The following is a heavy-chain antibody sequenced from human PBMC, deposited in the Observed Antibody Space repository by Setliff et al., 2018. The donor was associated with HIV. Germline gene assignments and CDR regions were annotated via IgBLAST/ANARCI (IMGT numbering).Heavy chain of an antibody. V-gene: IGHV4-34*01. CDR2: INHSGST. Sequence: SETLSLTCAVYGGSFNGYYWSWIRRPPGKGLEWIGEINHSGSTNYNPSLKSRVTISLDTSKNQFSLNLSSVTAADTAVYYCARRSPGGGYYMDVWGKGTTVTVSS. CDR1: GGSFNGYY. CDR3: ARRSPGGGYYMDV. J-gene: IGHJ6*03. D-gene: IGHD3-16*01.